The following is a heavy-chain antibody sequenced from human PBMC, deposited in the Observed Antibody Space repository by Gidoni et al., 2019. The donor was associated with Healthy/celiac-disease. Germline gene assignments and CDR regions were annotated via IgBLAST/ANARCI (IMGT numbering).Heavy chain of an antibody. D-gene: IGHD1-26*01. CDR3: AKDMSPWDGGMDV. Sequence: SGFTFDDYAMHWVRQAPGKGLEWVSGISWNSGSIGYADSVKGRFTISRDNAKNSLYLQMNSLRAEDTALYYCAKDMSPWDGGMDVWGQGTTVTVSS. J-gene: IGHJ6*02. V-gene: IGHV3-9*01. CDR1: GFTFDDYA. CDR2: ISWNSGSI.